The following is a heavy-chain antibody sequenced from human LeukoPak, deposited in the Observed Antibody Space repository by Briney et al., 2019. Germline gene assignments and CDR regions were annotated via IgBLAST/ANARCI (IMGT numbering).Heavy chain of an antibody. J-gene: IGHJ5*02. CDR2: INPNSGGT. V-gene: IGHV1-2*02. D-gene: IGHD5-18*01. Sequence: ASVKVSCKASGYTFTSYGISWVRQAPGQGLEWMGWINPNSGGTNYAQKFQGRVTMTRDTSISTAYMELSRLRSDDTAVYYCARDRLPGYSYGCWFDPWGQGTLVTVSS. CDR1: GYTFTSYG. CDR3: ARDRLPGYSYGCWFDP.